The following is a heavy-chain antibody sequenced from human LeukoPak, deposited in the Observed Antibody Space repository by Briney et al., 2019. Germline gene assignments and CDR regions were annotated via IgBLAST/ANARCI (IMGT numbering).Heavy chain of an antibody. V-gene: IGHV4-59*08. Sequence: SETLSLTCTVSGGSISSYYWSWIRQPPGKGLEWIGYIYYSGSTNYNPSLKSRVTISVDTSKNQFSLKLSSVTAADTAVYYCARARYDFWSNYYYGMDVWGQGTTVTVSS. J-gene: IGHJ6*02. CDR3: ARARYDFWSNYYYGMDV. CDR1: GGSISSYY. CDR2: IYYSGST. D-gene: IGHD3-3*01.